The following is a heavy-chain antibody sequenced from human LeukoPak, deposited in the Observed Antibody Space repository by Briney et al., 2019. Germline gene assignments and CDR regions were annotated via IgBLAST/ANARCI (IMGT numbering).Heavy chain of an antibody. Sequence: GGSLRLSYAASGFTFNSLAMTCVRQAPGKRLEWVSAISGSGANTFYADSVKGRFTISRDNAKNSLYLQMNSLSTEATAVYYCAIDRTYYDRSGYGYWGQGTLVTVSS. D-gene: IGHD3-22*01. J-gene: IGHJ4*02. CDR3: AIDRTYYDRSGYGY. CDR2: ISGSGANT. V-gene: IGHV3-23*01. CDR1: GFTFNSLA.